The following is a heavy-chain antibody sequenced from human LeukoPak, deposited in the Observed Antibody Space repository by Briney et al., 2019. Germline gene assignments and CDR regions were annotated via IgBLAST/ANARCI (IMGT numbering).Heavy chain of an antibody. D-gene: IGHD3-9*01. J-gene: IGHJ3*02. Sequence: SVNVSCKASRQTFINYDINWVRQAPGQGLEWMGWISGYNGNTNYAQKLQGRVTMTTDTSTSTVYLELRSLRSDDTAIYYCARPRSLLTRDAFDIWGQGTMVTVSS. CDR2: ISGYNGNT. CDR1: RQTFINYD. CDR3: ARPRSLLTRDAFDI. V-gene: IGHV1-18*01.